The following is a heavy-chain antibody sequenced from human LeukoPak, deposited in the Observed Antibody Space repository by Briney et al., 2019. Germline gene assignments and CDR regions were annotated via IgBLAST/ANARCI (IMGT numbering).Heavy chain of an antibody. V-gene: IGHV1-18*01. D-gene: IGHD2-2*02. CDR1: GYTFTSYG. CDR3: ARVTRVVVPAAIYWFDP. J-gene: IGHJ5*02. CDR2: ISAYNGNT. Sequence: ASVKVSCKASGYTFTSYGISWVRQAPGQGLEWMGWISAYNGNTNYAQKLQGRVTMTTDTSTSTAYMELSSLRSEDTAVYYCARVTRVVVPAAIYWFDPWGQGTLVTVSS.